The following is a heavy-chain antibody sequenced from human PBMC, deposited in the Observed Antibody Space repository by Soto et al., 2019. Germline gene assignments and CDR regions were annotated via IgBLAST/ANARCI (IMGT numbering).Heavy chain of an antibody. CDR2: SIPIFGTA. CDR1: GGTFSSYA. D-gene: IGHD6-6*01. J-gene: IGHJ6*02. CDR3: ARQVAARFNGMDV. Sequence: QVQLVQSGAEVKKPGSSVKVSCKASGGTFSSYAISWVRQAPGQGLEWRGGSIPIFGTANYAQEFQGRVTITADKSTSTADMELSSLRSEDTAVYYCARQVAARFNGMDVWGQGTTVTVSS. V-gene: IGHV1-69*06.